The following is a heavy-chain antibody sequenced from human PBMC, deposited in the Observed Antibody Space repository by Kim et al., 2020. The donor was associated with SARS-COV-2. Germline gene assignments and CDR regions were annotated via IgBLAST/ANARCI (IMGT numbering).Heavy chain of an antibody. D-gene: IGHD2-15*01. Sequence: ASVKVSCKASGYTFTGYYIHWVRQAPGQGLEWMGWINPKNGVIKYAQNFQARVTMTRDTSISTVYMELSRLRSDDTAVYYCARDVVVVAATKNWFDPWGQGTRVTVSS. CDR2: INPKNGVI. CDR3: ARDVVVVAATKNWFDP. V-gene: IGHV1-2*02. J-gene: IGHJ5*02. CDR1: GYTFTGYY.